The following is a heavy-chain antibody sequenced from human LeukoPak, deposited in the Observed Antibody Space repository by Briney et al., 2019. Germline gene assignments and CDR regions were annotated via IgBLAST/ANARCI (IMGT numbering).Heavy chain of an antibody. CDR3: ARDPGRDGYNSGIYYFDY. CDR1: GYTFTGHY. D-gene: IGHD5-24*01. J-gene: IGHJ4*02. Sequence: ASVKVSCKASGYTFTGHYMHWVRQAPGQGLEWMGIINPSGGSTSYAQKFQGRVTMTRDMSTSTVYMELSSLRSEDTAVYYCARDPGRDGYNSGIYYFDYWGQGTLVTVSS. CDR2: INPSGGST. V-gene: IGHV1-46*01.